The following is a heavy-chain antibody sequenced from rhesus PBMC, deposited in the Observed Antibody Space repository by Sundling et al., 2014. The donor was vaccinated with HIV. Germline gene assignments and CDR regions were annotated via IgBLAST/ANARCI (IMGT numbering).Heavy chain of an antibody. Sequence: EVQLLESGGGLIQPGGSLRLSCGVSGFIFSDHYMDWVRRAPGKGLEWVSSISGSGSNTMYPDSVKGRFTISRDNAKNTVYLQMNSLRAEDTAVYFCVTGCSNSPCYRYWGQGVLVTVSS. D-gene: IGHD2-33*01. CDR3: VTGCSNSPCYRY. CDR1: GFIFSDHY. V-gene: IGHV3-110*01. CDR2: ISGSGSNT. J-gene: IGHJ4*01.